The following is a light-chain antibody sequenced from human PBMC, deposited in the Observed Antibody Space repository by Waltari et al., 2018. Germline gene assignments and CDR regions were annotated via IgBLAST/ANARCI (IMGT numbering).Light chain of an antibody. CDR3: QRYDNLPIFA. CDR1: QPITNY. Sequence: DIQLTQSPSSLSASVGDRITITCRASQPITNYLNWYQQKAGKAPALLIHDASNLEAGVPSRFSGSQSGTEFTLTISSLQPEDIATYYCQRYDNLPIFAFGPGTKVEIK. CDR2: DAS. J-gene: IGKJ3*01. V-gene: IGKV1-33*01.